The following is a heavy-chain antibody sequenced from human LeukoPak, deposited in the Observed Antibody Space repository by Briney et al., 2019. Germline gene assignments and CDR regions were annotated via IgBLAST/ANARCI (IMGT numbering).Heavy chain of an antibody. Sequence: GGSLRLSCAASGFTFSYYWMNWVRQGPGQGLVSVSRISSDGGSTTYADSVKGRFTISRDNAKNTLYLQMHSLRVEDTGIYYGARDDSNGIDYWGQGTLVTVSS. D-gene: IGHD6-19*01. CDR2: ISSDGGST. CDR1: GFTFSYYW. V-gene: IGHV3-74*01. CDR3: ARDDSNGIDY. J-gene: IGHJ4*02.